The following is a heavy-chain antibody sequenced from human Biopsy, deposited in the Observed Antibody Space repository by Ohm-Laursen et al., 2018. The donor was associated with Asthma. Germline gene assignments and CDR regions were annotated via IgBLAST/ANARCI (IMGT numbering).Heavy chain of an antibody. D-gene: IGHD1-7*01. CDR2: INPSGGST. CDR1: GGSFDTYA. V-gene: IGHV1-46*02. Sequence: SVKVSCKASGGSFDTYAISWLRQAPGQGLEWMGIINPSGGSTSYAQKFQGRVTMTRDTSTSTVYMELSSLRSEDTAVYYCARRGITGTTLDYWGQGTLVTVSS. CDR3: ARRGITGTTLDY. J-gene: IGHJ4*02.